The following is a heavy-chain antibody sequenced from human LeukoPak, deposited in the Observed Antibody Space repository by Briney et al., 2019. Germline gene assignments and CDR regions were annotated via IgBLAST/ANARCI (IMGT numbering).Heavy chain of an antibody. CDR2: ISSSSSYI. Sequence: GGSLRLSCAASGFTFSSYSMNWVRQAPGKGLEWVSSISSSSSYIYYADSVKGRFTISRDNAKNSLYLQMNSLRAEDTAVYYRAREGRITIFGVVTPYGMDVWGQGTTVTVSS. CDR3: AREGRITIFGVVTPYGMDV. CDR1: GFTFSSYS. D-gene: IGHD3-3*01. J-gene: IGHJ6*02. V-gene: IGHV3-21*01.